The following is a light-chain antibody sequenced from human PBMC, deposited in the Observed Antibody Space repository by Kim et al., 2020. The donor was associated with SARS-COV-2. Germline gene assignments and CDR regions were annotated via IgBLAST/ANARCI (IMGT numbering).Light chain of an antibody. V-gene: IGKV1-5*01. Sequence: PSTLAASVGDRVTITCRATQSISSWLAWYQHKPGKAPKLLIYDASSLESGVPSRFSGSGSGTEFTLTISSLQPDDFATYYCQPRWTFGQVTKLEI. CDR2: DAS. J-gene: IGKJ2*01. CDR1: QSISSW. CDR3: QPRWT.